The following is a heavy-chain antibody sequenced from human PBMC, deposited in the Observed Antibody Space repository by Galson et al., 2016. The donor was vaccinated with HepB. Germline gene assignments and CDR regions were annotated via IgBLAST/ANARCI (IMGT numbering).Heavy chain of an antibody. J-gene: IGHJ5*02. CDR1: GFTFSSYS. CDR2: ISSTGTTM. D-gene: IGHD3-22*01. CDR3: AIPYYYDGSGPSGLDP. Sequence: SLRLSCAASGFTFSSYSMNWVRQAPGKGLEWVSYISSTGTTMCYADSVKGRFTISRDNAKNSLYLQMDSLRDEDTAVYYCAIPYYYDGSGPSGLDPWGQGALVTVSS. V-gene: IGHV3-48*02.